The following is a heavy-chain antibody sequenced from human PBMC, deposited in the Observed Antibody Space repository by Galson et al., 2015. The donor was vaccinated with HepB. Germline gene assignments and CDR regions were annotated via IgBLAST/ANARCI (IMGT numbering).Heavy chain of an antibody. J-gene: IGHJ4*02. CDR2: IYSGGST. V-gene: IGHV3-66*01. CDR3: AREVGDGYDYYFDS. D-gene: IGHD5-24*01. CDR1: GFTFFDHN. Sequence: SLRLSCAASGFTFFDHNLDWVRQAPGKGLEWVSVIYSGGSTYYADSVKGRFTISRDNSKNTLYLQMNSLRAEDTAVYYCAREVGDGYDYYFDSWGQGTLVTVSS.